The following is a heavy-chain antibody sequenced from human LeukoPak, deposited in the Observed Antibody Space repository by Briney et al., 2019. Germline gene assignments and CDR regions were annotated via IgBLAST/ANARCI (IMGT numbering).Heavy chain of an antibody. CDR3: ARDRVGAPLGYYYYMDV. V-gene: IGHV4-59*02. CDR1: GGSVSIYY. D-gene: IGHD1-26*01. J-gene: IGHJ6*03. CDR2: IYYSRSA. Sequence: SEALSLTCTVSGGSVSIYYWSCIRQPPGKELEWIWKIYYSRSANYNPSPKSRVTTSAETSTTRSSLKLSSMTAADTAVYYCARDRVGAPLGYYYYMDVWGKGTTFTVSS.